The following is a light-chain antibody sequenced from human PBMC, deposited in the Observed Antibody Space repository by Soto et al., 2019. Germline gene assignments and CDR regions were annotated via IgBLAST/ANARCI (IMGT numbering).Light chain of an antibody. CDR1: QSVGTY. V-gene: IGKV1-39*01. J-gene: IGKJ4*01. CDR3: QQSASPPQT. Sequence: DIQMTQSPSSLSASVGDRVTITCRASQSVGTYVSWYQQKEGKAPKLLINVASTLQSGVASTFSGIGSGTDCTLAISSLQTEDFATYYCQQSASPPQTFGVGTRVEIK. CDR2: VAS.